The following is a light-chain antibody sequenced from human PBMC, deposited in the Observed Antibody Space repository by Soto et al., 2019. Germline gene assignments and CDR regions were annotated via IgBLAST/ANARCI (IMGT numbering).Light chain of an antibody. CDR2: DST. Sequence: QSVLTQPPSVSAAPGQKVTISCSGSGSNVGTYSVSWYQHLPGTAPKLLIYDSTTRPSGIPDRFSGSKSGTSATLGITGLQTGDEAEYYCGVWDRSLTTYVFGPGTRSPS. CDR3: GVWDRSLTTYV. V-gene: IGLV1-51*01. J-gene: IGLJ1*01. CDR1: GSNVGTYS.